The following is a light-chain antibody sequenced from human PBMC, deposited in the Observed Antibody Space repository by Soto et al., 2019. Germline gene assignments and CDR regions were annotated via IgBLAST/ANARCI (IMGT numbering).Light chain of an antibody. CDR3: SSYTGSSTVV. CDR1: SSDIGGYNY. CDR2: DDS. V-gene: IGLV2-14*01. Sequence: QSVLTQPASVSGSPGQSITISCTGTSSDIGGYNYVSWYQQHPGKAPKLMIYDDSYRPSGVSNRFSGSKSGNTASLTISGLQAEDEADYYCSSYTGSSTVVFGGGTKLTVL. J-gene: IGLJ2*01.